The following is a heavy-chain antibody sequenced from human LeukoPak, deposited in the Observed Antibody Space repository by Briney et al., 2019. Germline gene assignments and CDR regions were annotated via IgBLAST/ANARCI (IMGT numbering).Heavy chain of an antibody. Sequence: ASVKVSCKASVDTFTSYSICWVRQAPRQGLEWMGYICAYNGNTNYAQKLQSRVTVTTDTSTSTGYMELRSLRSDAEAVYYCARGLTGEPRGLDYWGQGTLVTVSS. CDR1: VDTFTSYS. V-gene: IGHV1-18*01. CDR3: ARGLTGEPRGLDY. CDR2: ICAYNGNT. J-gene: IGHJ4*02. D-gene: IGHD7-27*01.